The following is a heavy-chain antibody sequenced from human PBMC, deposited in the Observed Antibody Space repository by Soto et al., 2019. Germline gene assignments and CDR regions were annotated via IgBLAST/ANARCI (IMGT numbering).Heavy chain of an antibody. V-gene: IGHV3-9*01. D-gene: IGHD3-10*01. CDR2: SSWNGASI. CDR3: ANLPLYGSGFDC. Sequence: DVHLVESGGGLVQPGRSLRLSCAASGFTFDDYAIHWVRQAPGRGLEWVAGSSWNGASIGYADAVKGRFTISRDNAKNSLHLQMNSLRSEDTALYYCANLPLYGSGFDCWGQGTLVTVSS. CDR1: GFTFDDYA. J-gene: IGHJ4*02.